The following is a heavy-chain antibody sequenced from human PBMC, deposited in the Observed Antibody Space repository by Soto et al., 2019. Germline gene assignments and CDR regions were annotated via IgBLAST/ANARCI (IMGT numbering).Heavy chain of an antibody. CDR1: NYTFTSYG. J-gene: IGHJ4*02. V-gene: IGHV1-18*01. D-gene: IGHD6-19*01. Sequence: QIQLVQSGTEVKYPGASVKVSCKASNYTFTSYGFNWVRQAPGQGIEWIGWISAYNGYTNYEKKFQGRVTMTTDASTRTAYMELRSLGFDDTAVYYCARASRQWLACDFWGQGTLVSVSS. CDR3: ARASRQWLACDF. CDR2: ISAYNGYT.